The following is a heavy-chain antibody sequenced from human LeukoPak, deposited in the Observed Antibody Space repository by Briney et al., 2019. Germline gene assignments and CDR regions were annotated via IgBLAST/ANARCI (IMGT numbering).Heavy chain of an antibody. J-gene: IGHJ4*02. D-gene: IGHD6-19*01. CDR2: IKSKTDGGTT. CDR3: TTVTSQWLVYYFDY. V-gene: IGHV3-15*01. Sequence: GGSLRLSCAASGLTFSNAWMSWVRQAPGKGLEWVGRIKSKTDGGTTDYAAPVKGRFTISRDDSKNTLYLQMNSLKTEDTAVYYCTTVTSQWLVYYFDYWGQGTLVTVSS. CDR1: GLTFSNAW.